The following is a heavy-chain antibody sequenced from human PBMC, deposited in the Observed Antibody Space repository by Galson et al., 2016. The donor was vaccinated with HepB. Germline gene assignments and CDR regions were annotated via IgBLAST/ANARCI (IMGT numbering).Heavy chain of an antibody. CDR1: GFTFSSYT. V-gene: IGHV3-48*01. CDR2: ISSSGTTI. CDR3: AREGAEMAVAGTAFDY. J-gene: IGHJ4*02. Sequence: LRLSCAASGFTFSSYTMNWVRQAPGKGLEWVSYISSSGTTIYYADSVKGRFTISRDNSKNTLYLQMHSLRAEDTAVYFCAREGAEMAVAGTAFDYWGQGTLVTVSS. D-gene: IGHD6-19*01.